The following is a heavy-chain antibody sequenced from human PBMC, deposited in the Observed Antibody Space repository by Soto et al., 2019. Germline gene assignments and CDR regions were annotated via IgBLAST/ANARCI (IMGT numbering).Heavy chain of an antibody. D-gene: IGHD3-3*01. CDR1: GFTFSSYG. CDR3: AKSGTTYYDFWSGYDPLYGMDV. J-gene: IGHJ6*02. CDR2: ISYDGSNK. Sequence: QVQLVESGGGVVQPGRSLRLSCAAYGFTFSSYGMHWVRQAPGKGLEWVAGISYDGSNKYYADSVKGRFTISRDNSKNTLYLQMNSLRAEDTAVYYCAKSGTTYYDFWSGYDPLYGMDVWGQGTTVTVSS. V-gene: IGHV3-30*18.